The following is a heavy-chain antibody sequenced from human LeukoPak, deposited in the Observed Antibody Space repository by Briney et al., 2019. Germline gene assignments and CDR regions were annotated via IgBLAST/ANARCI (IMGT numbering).Heavy chain of an antibody. CDR2: INPSVGSA. Sequence: GASVKVSCKASGYTFSDYYMHWVRQAPGQGLEWMGIINPSVGSASSAQKFQGRVTMTGDTSTSTVYMELSSLRSDDTAVYYCARDYHGSGSLTTFDYWGQGTQVTVSS. V-gene: IGHV1-46*01. CDR3: ARDYHGSGSLTTFDY. D-gene: IGHD3-10*01. CDR1: GYTFSDYY. J-gene: IGHJ4*02.